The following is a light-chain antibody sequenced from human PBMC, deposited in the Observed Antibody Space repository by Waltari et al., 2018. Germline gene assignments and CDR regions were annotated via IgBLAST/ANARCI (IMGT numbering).Light chain of an antibody. CDR3: SSYISSSTLEL. CDR1: SSDVGTYNY. V-gene: IGLV2-14*03. CDR2: DVR. Sequence: QSALTQPASVSGSPGQSITISCTGPSSDVGTYNYVSWYQQPPGKAPKPMIFDVRIRPSGVSNRFSGSKSGNTASLTISGLQAEDEADYYCSSYISSSTLELFGGGTSLTVL. J-gene: IGLJ2*01.